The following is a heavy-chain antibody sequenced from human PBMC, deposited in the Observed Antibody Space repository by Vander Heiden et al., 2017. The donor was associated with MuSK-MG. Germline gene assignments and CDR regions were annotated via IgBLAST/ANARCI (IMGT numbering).Heavy chain of an antibody. Sequence: QVQLVQSGAEVKKPGASVKVSCKASGYTFTSYGISWVRQAPGQGLEWMGWISAYNGNTNYAQKLQGRVTMTTDTSTSTAYMELRSLRSDDTAVYYCARDLGLWELLKAGEDAFDIWGQGTMVTVSS. CDR1: GYTFTSYG. CDR3: ARDLGLWELLKAGEDAFDI. D-gene: IGHD1-26*01. CDR2: ISAYNGNT. J-gene: IGHJ3*02. V-gene: IGHV1-18*01.